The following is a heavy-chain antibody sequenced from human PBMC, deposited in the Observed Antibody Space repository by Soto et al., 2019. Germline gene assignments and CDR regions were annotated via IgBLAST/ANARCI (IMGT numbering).Heavy chain of an antibody. CDR2: ISFYSGSI. V-gene: IGHV3-9*01. CDR3: AKGRSYYYYYGVDV. Sequence: GGSLRLSCAASGFTFAGYGMHWVRQAPGKGLEWVSGISFYSGSIGYADSVKGRFTISRDNSKSTLYLQMNSLRAEDTALYYCAKGRSYYYYYGVDVWGQGTTVTVSS. J-gene: IGHJ6*02. CDR1: GFTFAGYG.